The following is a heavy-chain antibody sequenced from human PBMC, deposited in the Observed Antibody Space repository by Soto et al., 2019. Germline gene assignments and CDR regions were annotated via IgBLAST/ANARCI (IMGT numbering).Heavy chain of an antibody. D-gene: IGHD1-26*01. J-gene: IGHJ4*02. V-gene: IGHV4-61*01. Sequence: SETLSLTCTVSGGSVGSGSYYWSWIRQPPGKGLEWIGYIYYSGSTNYNPSLKSRVTISVDTSKNQFSLKLSSVTAADTAVYYCARDIGMNGPFDYWGQGTLVTVSS. CDR3: ARDIGMNGPFDY. CDR2: IYYSGST. CDR1: GGSVGSGSYY.